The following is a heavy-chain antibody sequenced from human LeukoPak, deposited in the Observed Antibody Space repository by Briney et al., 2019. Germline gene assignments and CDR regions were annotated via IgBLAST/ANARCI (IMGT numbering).Heavy chain of an antibody. D-gene: IGHD6-19*01. CDR3: AKDSSPGYFQH. CDR2: ISYDGSNK. J-gene: IGHJ1*01. Sequence: GRSLRLSCAASGFTFSSYGMHWVRQAPGKGLEWVAVISYDGSNKYYADSVKGRFTISRDNSKNTLYLQMNSLRAEDTAVYYCAKDSSPGYFQHWGQGTLVTVSS. CDR1: GFTFSSYG. V-gene: IGHV3-30*18.